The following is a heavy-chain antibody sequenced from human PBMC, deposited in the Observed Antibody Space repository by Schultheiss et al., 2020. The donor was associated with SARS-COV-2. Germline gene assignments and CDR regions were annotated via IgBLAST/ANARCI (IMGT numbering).Heavy chain of an antibody. J-gene: IGHJ5*02. V-gene: IGHV4-39*07. Sequence: SETLSLTCTVSGGSISSGDYYWSWIRQPPGKGPEWIGSVYYSGSTYSDPSLKSRVTISVDTSKNQFSLKLSSVTAADTAVYYCRPESTENWFDPWGQGTLVTVSS. D-gene: IGHD2-2*01. CDR1: GGSISSGDYY. CDR2: VYYSGST. CDR3: RPESTENWFDP.